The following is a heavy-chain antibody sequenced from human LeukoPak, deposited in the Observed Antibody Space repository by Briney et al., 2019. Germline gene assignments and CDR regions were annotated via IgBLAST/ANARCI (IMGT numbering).Heavy chain of an antibody. Sequence: GGSLRLSCAASGFTISGFWMHWVRQVPGEGLVWVARMNSAGTTINYADSVKGRFTISRDNVRNTLHLQMNNLSLEDTAVYFCIREVQVRASASLGLWGRG. CDR1: GFTISGFW. CDR3: IREVQVRASASLGL. CDR2: MNSAGTTI. V-gene: IGHV3-74*01. D-gene: IGHD1-1*01. J-gene: IGHJ4*01.